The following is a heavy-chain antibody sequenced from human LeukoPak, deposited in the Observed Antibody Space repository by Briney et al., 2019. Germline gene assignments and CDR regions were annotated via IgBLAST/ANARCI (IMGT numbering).Heavy chain of an antibody. Sequence: GGSLRLSCAASGFTFNSCSMTWVRQPPGKGLEWVSVISGGGDTTYYADSVKGRFTISRDNSKNTLYLQMNSLRAEDTAVYYCAKDSRTPWFDPWGQGTLVTVSS. D-gene: IGHD6-13*01. V-gene: IGHV3-23*01. CDR3: AKDSRTPWFDP. CDR1: GFTFNSCS. CDR2: ISGGGDTT. J-gene: IGHJ5*02.